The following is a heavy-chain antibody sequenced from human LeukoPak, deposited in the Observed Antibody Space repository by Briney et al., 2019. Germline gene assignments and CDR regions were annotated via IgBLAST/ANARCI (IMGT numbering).Heavy chain of an antibody. D-gene: IGHD1-26*01. CDR2: IILNSGAT. V-gene: IGHV1-2*02. Sequence: APVKVSCKASGYTFTSYYMHWVRQAPGQGLEWMGWIILNSGATNYAQNFQGRVTMTRDTSISTAYMELNRLTSDDTAVYYCARQLGATSRDYWGQGTLVTVSS. CDR1: GYTFTSYY. CDR3: ARQLGATSRDY. J-gene: IGHJ4*02.